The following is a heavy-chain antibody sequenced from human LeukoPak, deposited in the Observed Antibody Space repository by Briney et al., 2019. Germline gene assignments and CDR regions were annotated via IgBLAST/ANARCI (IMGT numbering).Heavy chain of an antibody. CDR3: ARMGGGYEFDL. CDR2: ILHSGSN. D-gene: IGHD5-12*01. CDR1: GGSISVSY. V-gene: IGHV4-59*01. Sequence: SETLSLTCTVSGGSISVSYLSWVRQPPGQGLEWIGYILHSGSNNYNPSLKSRVTKSVDTSKNQFSLTVTSVAAADTAVYYCARMGGGYEFDLWGQGTLVTVSS. J-gene: IGHJ5*02.